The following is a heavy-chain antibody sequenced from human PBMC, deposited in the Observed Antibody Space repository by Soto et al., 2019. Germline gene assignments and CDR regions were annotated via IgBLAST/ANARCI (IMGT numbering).Heavy chain of an antibody. CDR2: IYPGDSDT. CDR3: ATHTPVGGADY. J-gene: IGHJ4*02. Sequence: GESLKISGKASGYSSANFWIGWVRQMPGKGLEWMGIIYPGDSDTRYSPSFQGQVTISADKSISTAYLQWSSLKASDTAMYYCATHTPVGGADYWGQGTLVTVSS. CDR1: GYSSANFW. V-gene: IGHV5-51*01. D-gene: IGHD1-26*01.